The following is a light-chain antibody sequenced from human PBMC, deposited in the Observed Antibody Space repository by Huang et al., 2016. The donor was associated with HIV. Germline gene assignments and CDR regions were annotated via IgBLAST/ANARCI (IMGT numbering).Light chain of an antibody. Sequence: DIIMTQSPDSLALSLGGRAAINCTASQSVLKTSNHKNCLSWYQLKVGQPPKLLIYWASTRESGVPDRFSGSGSGTHFTLTIASLQAEDVAVYYCHQCYDIPQTFGQGTKVEVK. CDR2: WAS. J-gene: IGKJ1*01. V-gene: IGKV4-1*01. CDR3: HQCYDIPQT. CDR1: QSVLKTSNHKNC.